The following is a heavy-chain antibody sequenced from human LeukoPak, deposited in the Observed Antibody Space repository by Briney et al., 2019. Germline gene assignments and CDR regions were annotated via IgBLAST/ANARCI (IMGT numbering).Heavy chain of an antibody. Sequence: SETLSLTCTVSGDSVSTSGYYWAWIRQPPGKGLEWIGEINHSGSTNYNPSLKSRVTISVDTSKNQFSLKLGSVTAADTAVYYCARGRGITMIVVDYWGQGTLVTVSS. J-gene: IGHJ4*02. CDR1: GDSVSTSGYY. CDR2: INHSGST. D-gene: IGHD3-22*01. CDR3: ARGRGITMIVVDY. V-gene: IGHV4-39*07.